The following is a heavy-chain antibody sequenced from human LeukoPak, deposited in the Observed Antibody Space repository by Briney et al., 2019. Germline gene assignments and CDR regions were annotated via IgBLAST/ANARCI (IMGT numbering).Heavy chain of an antibody. CDR2: IRYDGSNK. V-gene: IGHV3-30*02. D-gene: IGHD3-10*01. CDR1: GFTFSSYG. CDR3: AKRYEVRGVTSYYYYMDV. Sequence: GGSLRPSCAASGFTFSSYGMHWVRQAPGKGLEWVAFIRYDGSNKYYADSVKGRFTISRDNSKNTLYLQMNSLRAEDTAVYYCAKRYEVRGVTSYYYYMDVWGKGTTVTVSS. J-gene: IGHJ6*03.